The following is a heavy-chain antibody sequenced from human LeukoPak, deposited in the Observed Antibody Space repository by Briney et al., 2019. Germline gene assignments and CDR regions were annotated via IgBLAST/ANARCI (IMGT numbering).Heavy chain of an antibody. CDR2: INGGNGNT. D-gene: IGHD3-22*01. Sequence: ASVTVSCKTSGYTFTSYGMHWVRQAPGQSLEWMRWINGGNGNTKYSEKFQGRVTIIRDTSASTGYMELSSLRSEDTAVYYCARVPLHDDSGHYYPHWGQGTLVIVSS. J-gene: IGHJ1*01. CDR1: GYTFTSYG. CDR3: ARVPLHDDSGHYYPH. V-gene: IGHV1-3*01.